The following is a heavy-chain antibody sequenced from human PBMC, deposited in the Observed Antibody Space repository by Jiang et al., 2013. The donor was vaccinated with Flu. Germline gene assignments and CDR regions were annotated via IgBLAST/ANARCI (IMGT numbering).Heavy chain of an antibody. CDR3: ARAAYGSGSFFDY. CDR1: GFTFSSYS. CDR2: ISSSSSYI. Sequence: QLLESGGGLVKPGGSLRLSCAASGFTFSSYSMNWVRQAPGKGLEWVSSISSSSSYIYYADSVKGRFTISRDNAKNSLYLQMNSLRAEDTAVYYCARAAYGSGSFFDYWGQGTLVTVSS. J-gene: IGHJ4*02. D-gene: IGHD3-10*01. V-gene: IGHV3-21*01.